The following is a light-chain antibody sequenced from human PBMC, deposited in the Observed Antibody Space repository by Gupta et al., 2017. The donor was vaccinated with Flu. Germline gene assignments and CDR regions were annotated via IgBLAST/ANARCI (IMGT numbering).Light chain of an antibody. CDR3: QQYNNWPPLT. CDR2: GAS. J-gene: IGKJ4*01. CDR1: QSVSIN. Sequence: ATLSVSPGERATLSCRASQSVSINLAWYQQKPGQAPRLLIYGASSRAAGIPARFSGSGSGTEFTLTISSLQSEDFAVYYCQQYNNWPPLTFGGGTTVEIK. V-gene: IGKV3-15*01.